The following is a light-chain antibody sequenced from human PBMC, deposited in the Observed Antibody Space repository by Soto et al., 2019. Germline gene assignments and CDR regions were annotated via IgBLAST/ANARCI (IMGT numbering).Light chain of an antibody. CDR3: QQSYSTLFT. V-gene: IGKV1-39*01. J-gene: IGKJ3*01. Sequence: DIQMTQSPSSLSASVGDRVTITCRASQTIIRYLNWYQQKPGRAPNLLIYAASSLHTGVPSRFSARGSGTEFTLTISSLQPEDSATYSCQQSYSTLFTFGPGTRVEIK. CDR2: AAS. CDR1: QTIIRY.